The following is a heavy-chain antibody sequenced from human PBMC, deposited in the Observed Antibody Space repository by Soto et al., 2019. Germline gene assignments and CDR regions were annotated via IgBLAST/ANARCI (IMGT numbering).Heavy chain of an antibody. J-gene: IGHJ4*02. D-gene: IGHD3-22*01. V-gene: IGHV1-18*01. CDR2: ISAYNGNT. CDR3: AGTYYYDSSGYYTPLY. CDR1: GYTFTSYG. Sequence: GASVKVSCKASGYTFTSYGISWVRQAPGQGLEWMGWISAYNGNTSYAQKFQGRVTMTRDTSTSTVYMELSSLRSEDTAVYYCAGTYYYDSSGYYTPLYWGQGTLVTVSS.